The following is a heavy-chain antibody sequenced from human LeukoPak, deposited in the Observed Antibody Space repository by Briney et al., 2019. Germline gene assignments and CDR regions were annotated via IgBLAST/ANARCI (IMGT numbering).Heavy chain of an antibody. Sequence: GGSLRLSCAASGFTFSDYYMSWIRQAPGKGLEWVSYITSSGDTIYYADSVKGRFTISRDNPENSVYLQMNRLRAEDTAVYFCAREGGIWGEGYFDYWGQGTLVTVSS. CDR2: ITSSGDTI. CDR1: GFTFSDYY. V-gene: IGHV3-11*01. D-gene: IGHD3-16*01. CDR3: AREGGIWGEGYFDY. J-gene: IGHJ4*02.